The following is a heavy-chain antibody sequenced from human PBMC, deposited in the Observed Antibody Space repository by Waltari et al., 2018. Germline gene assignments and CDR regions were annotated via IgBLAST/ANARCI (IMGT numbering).Heavy chain of an antibody. D-gene: IGHD3-3*01. Sequence: QLQLQESGPGLVKPSETLSLTCTVSGGSIRSSSYYWGWIRQPPGKGLEWIGSIYYSGSTYYNPSLKSRVTISVDTSKNQFSLKLSSVTAADTAVYYCARHGPITIFGVVDAFDIWGQGTMVTVSS. V-gene: IGHV4-39*01. J-gene: IGHJ3*02. CDR1: GGSIRSSSYY. CDR3: ARHGPITIFGVVDAFDI. CDR2: IYYSGST.